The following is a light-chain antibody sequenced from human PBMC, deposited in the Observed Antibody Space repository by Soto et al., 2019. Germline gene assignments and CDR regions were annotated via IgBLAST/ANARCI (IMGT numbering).Light chain of an antibody. CDR1: QNIDSY. V-gene: IGKV1-39*01. CDR3: HQAYSIPCT. Sequence: LQLSLSASSLSASVVARVTSTYRASQNIDSYLNWYQQKPGKAPKLLIHDASRLQSGVPSRFSGSGSGTDFALSISSLQPEDFATFYCHQAYSIPCTFGQGTRLEIK. CDR2: DAS. J-gene: IGKJ5*01.